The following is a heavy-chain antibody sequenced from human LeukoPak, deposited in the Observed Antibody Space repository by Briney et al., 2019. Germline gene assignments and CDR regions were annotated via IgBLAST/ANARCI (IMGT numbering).Heavy chain of an antibody. CDR1: GFTFSSYG. V-gene: IGHV3-30*02. J-gene: IGHJ4*02. Sequence: GGSLRLSCAASGFTFSSYGMHWARQAPGKGLEWVAFIRYDGSNKYYADSVKGRFTISRDNSKNTLYLQMNSLRAEDTAVYYCAKESAYDILTGYSDYWGQGTLVTVSS. D-gene: IGHD3-9*01. CDR3: AKESAYDILTGYSDY. CDR2: IRYDGSNK.